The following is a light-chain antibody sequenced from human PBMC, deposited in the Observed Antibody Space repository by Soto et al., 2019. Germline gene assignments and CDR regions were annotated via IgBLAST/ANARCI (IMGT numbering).Light chain of an antibody. J-gene: IGKJ4*01. Sequence: IVLTQSPTTLSLSPGERATLSCRASQSVSDHLAWYQHKPGQAPRLLIYDASNRATGIPARFSGGGSGTDFTLTISSLDPEDFAVYYCQQRSNWPLTFGGGTQLDIK. CDR2: DAS. CDR1: QSVSDH. V-gene: IGKV3-11*01. CDR3: QQRSNWPLT.